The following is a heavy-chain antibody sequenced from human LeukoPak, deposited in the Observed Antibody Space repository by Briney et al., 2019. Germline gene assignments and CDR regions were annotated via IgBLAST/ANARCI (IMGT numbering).Heavy chain of an antibody. Sequence: GGSLRLSCDASGFTFSDYYMTWIRQAPGKGLEWISYITSSGTSTYYPVSVRGRFTISRDNARNSVYLQMKYLRADDTAVYYCARGVGATTSATFDLWGQGTMVTVSS. CDR2: ITSSGTST. CDR3: ARGVGATTSATFDL. D-gene: IGHD1-26*01. V-gene: IGHV3-11*01. CDR1: GFTFSDYY. J-gene: IGHJ3*01.